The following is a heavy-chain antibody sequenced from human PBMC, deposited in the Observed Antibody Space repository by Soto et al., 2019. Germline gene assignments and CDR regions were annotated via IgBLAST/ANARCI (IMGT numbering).Heavy chain of an antibody. CDR2: IWYDGSNK. CDR3: ARGIIAAAGTD. Sequence: VQLVESGGGVVQPGRSLRLSCAASGFTFSSYDMHWVRQAPGKGLEWVAVIWYDGSNKYYADSVKGRFTISRDNSKNTLYLQMNSLRAEDTAVYYCARGIIAAAGTDWGQGTLVTVSS. J-gene: IGHJ4*02. V-gene: IGHV3-33*01. D-gene: IGHD6-13*01. CDR1: GFTFSSYD.